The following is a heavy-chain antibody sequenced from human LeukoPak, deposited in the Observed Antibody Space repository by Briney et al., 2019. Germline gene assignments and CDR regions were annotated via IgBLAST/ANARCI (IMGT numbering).Heavy chain of an antibody. J-gene: IGHJ3*02. CDR1: GYTFTSYG. Sequence: EASVKVSCKASGYTFTSYGISWVRQAPGQGLEWMGWISAYNGNTNYAQKLQGRVTMTTDTSTSTAYMELRSLRSDDTAVYYCARVTYYYDSSRGAFDIWGQGTMVTVSS. D-gene: IGHD3-22*01. V-gene: IGHV1-18*01. CDR2: ISAYNGNT. CDR3: ARVTYYYDSSRGAFDI.